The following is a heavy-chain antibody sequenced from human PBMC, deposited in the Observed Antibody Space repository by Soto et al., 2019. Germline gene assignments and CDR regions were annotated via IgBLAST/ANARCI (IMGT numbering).Heavy chain of an antibody. D-gene: IGHD6-6*01. J-gene: IGHJ6*02. CDR3: ARDPRTARASAMDV. V-gene: IGHV3-33*01. Sequence: GGSLRLSCAASGFIFSNFGMHWVRRAPGKGLEWVAGVWYDGSNGVSADSVKGRFTISRDNSKNTLYLQMTSLRAEDTAVYYCARDPRTARASAMDVWRQGTTVTVSS. CDR2: VWYDGSNG. CDR1: GFIFSNFG.